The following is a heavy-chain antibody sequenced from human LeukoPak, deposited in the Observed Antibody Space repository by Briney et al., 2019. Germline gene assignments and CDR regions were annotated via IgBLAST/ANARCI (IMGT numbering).Heavy chain of an antibody. V-gene: IGHV3-33*08. D-gene: IGHD4-23*01. CDR2: IWYDGSNK. CDR1: GFTFSSYA. J-gene: IGHJ4*02. CDR3: ARESGNYYFDY. Sequence: GGSLRLSCAAPGFTFSSYAMSWVRQAPGKGLEWVAVIWYDGSNKYYADSVKGRFTISRDNSKNTLYLQMNSLRAEDTAVYYCARESGNYYFDYWGQGTLVTVSS.